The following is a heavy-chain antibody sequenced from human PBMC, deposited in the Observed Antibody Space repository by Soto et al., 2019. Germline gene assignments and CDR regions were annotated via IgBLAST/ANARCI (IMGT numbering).Heavy chain of an antibody. V-gene: IGHV4-39*01. Sequence: SETLSLTCTVSGGSISSSNYYWGWIRQPPGKGLEWIGSIYFSGCTYYNPSLKSRVTISVDTSKNQFSLKLSSVTAADTAVYYCARHRGYYHILTGYYTELNFDYWGQGTLVTVSS. CDR2: IYFSGCT. D-gene: IGHD3-9*01. CDR1: GGSISSSNYY. CDR3: ARHRGYYHILTGYYTELNFDY. J-gene: IGHJ4*02.